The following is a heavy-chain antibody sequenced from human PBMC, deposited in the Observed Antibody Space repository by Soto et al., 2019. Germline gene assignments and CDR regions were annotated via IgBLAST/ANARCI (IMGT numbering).Heavy chain of an antibody. V-gene: IGHV3-23*01. CDR3: AKDSGYDSTD. CDR1: GSTFSSYD. CDR2: LSGSGGRT. J-gene: IGHJ4*02. D-gene: IGHD3-22*01. Sequence: EVQLLETGGGLVQPGGSLRLSCVASGSTFSSYDMSWIRQAPGKGLEWISGLSGSGGRTTFADSVKGRFTISRDNSTNTLYLEMNSLRVEDTAVYYCAKDSGYDSTDWGQGTLVTVSS.